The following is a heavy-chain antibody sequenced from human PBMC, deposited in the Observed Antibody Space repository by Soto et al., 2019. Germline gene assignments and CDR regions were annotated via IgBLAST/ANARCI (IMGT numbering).Heavy chain of an antibody. D-gene: IGHD2-21*01. J-gene: IGHJ3*02. CDR3: ARDLGAYCGGDCYWRAFDI. CDR2: ISSSSSYI. CDR1: GFTFSSYS. Sequence: GSLRLSCAASGFTFSSYSMNWVRQAPGKGLEWVSSISSSSSYIYYADSVKGRFTISRDNAKNSLYLQMNSLRAEDTAVYYCARDLGAYCGGDCYWRAFDIWGQGTMVTVSS. V-gene: IGHV3-21*01.